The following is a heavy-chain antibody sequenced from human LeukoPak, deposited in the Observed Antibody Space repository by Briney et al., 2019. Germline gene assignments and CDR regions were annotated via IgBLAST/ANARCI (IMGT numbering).Heavy chain of an antibody. CDR1: GGSISDYY. CDR3: ARGRSYYDYIWGSYRYAPTTYFDY. J-gene: IGHJ4*02. CDR2: IYYRGTT. Sequence: SETLSLTCTVSGGSISDYYWNWIRQPPGKGLEWIGYIYYRGTTNYNPSLNSRVTISVDSSKNQFSLKLSSVTAADTAVYYCARGRSYYDYIWGSYRYAPTTYFDYWGQGTLVTVSS. D-gene: IGHD3-16*02. V-gene: IGHV4-59*12.